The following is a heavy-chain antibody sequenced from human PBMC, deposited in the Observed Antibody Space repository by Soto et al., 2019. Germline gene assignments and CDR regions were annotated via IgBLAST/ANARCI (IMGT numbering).Heavy chain of an antibody. Sequence: SETLSLTCTVSGDSVSSFHYYWSWIRQPPGKGLEWIGYIYYSGSTNYNPSLKSRVTISVDTSKNQFSLKLSSVTAADTAVYYCARDESGDMVAANAFDIWGQGTMVTVSS. CDR2: IYYSGST. CDR1: GDSVSSFHYY. D-gene: IGHD2-15*01. CDR3: ARDESGDMVAANAFDI. V-gene: IGHV4-61*01. J-gene: IGHJ3*02.